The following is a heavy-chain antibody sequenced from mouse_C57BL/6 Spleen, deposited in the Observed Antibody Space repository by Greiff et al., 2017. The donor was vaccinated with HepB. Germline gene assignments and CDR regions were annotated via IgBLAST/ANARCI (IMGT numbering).Heavy chain of an antibody. CDR3: ASGPYDYDGGYYFDY. V-gene: IGHV1-55*01. J-gene: IGHJ2*01. CDR2: IYPGSGST. CDR1: GYTFTSYW. D-gene: IGHD2-4*01. Sequence: QVQLQQPGAELVKPGASVKMSCKASGYTFTSYWITWVKQRPGQGLEWIGDIYPGSGSTNYNEKFKSKATLTVDTSSSTAYMQLSSLTSEDSAVYYCASGPYDYDGGYYFDYWGQGTTLTVSS.